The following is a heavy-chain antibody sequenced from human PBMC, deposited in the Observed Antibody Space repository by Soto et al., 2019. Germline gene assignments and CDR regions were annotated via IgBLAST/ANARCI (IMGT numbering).Heavy chain of an antibody. J-gene: IGHJ6*02. D-gene: IGHD6-19*01. CDR3: ARATWDSIGWKLEAGIIKLYYYGMDV. CDR1: GGSVSSGSYY. CDR2: IYYSGST. Sequence: SETLSLTCTVSGGSVSSGSYYWSWIRQPPGKGLEWIGYIYYSGSTNYNPSLKSRVTISVDTSKNQFSLKLSSGTAADTAVYYCARATWDSIGWKLEAGIIKLYYYGMDVWGQGTTVTVSS. V-gene: IGHV4-61*01.